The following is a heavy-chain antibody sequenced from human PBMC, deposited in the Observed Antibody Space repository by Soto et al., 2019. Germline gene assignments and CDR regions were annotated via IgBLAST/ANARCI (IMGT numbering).Heavy chain of an antibody. Sequence: ASVKVSCKASGYTFTGYYMHWVRQAPGQGLEWMGWINPNSGGTNYAQKFQGRVTMTRDTSISTAYMELSRLRSDDTAVYYCARGKPNGWSKHYFDYWGQGTLVTVSS. D-gene: IGHD2-8*02. V-gene: IGHV1-2*02. J-gene: IGHJ4*02. CDR1: GYTFTGYY. CDR3: ARGKPNGWSKHYFDY. CDR2: INPNSGGT.